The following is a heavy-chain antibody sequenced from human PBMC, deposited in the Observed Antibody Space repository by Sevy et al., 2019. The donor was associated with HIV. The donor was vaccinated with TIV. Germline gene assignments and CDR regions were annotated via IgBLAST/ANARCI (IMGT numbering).Heavy chain of an antibody. J-gene: IGHJ5*02. CDR1: GFSFSTYG. D-gene: IGHD6-19*01. CDR2: IPYDASNT. CDR3: AKSARAVAATYLTDH. Sequence: GGSLRLSCEASGFSFSTYGMHWVHQAPGKGLEWVAVIPYDASNTYYADSVKGRVTISRDNSKNTLYLQMESLRAEDTAVYYCAKSARAVAATYLTDHWGQGTLVTVSS. V-gene: IGHV3-30*18.